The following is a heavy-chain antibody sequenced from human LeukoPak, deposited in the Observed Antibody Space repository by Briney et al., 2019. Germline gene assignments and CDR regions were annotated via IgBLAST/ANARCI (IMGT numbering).Heavy chain of an antibody. CDR1: RFTFSIYG. CDR2: IQYDGSNK. D-gene: IGHD5-18*01. CDR3: ARDRTAYSYGTFFDY. J-gene: IGHJ4*02. V-gene: IGHV3-30*02. Sequence: PGGSLRLSCAASRFTFSIYGMHWVRQAPGKRLEWVTFIQYDGSNKYYADSVKGRFTISRDNSRNTVYLQMNSLRGEDTAVYYCARDRTAYSYGTFFDYWGQGTLVTVSS.